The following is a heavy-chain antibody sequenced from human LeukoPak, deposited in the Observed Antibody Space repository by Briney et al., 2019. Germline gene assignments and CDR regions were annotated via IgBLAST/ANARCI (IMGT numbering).Heavy chain of an antibody. CDR3: AGAYGSGVKTARWFDP. V-gene: IGHV3-64*01. CDR1: GFTFSSYA. J-gene: IGHJ5*02. CDR2: ISSNGGST. D-gene: IGHD3-10*01. Sequence: GGSLRLSCAASGFTFSSYAMHWVRQAPGKGREYVSAISSNGGSTYYANSVKGRFTISRDNSKNTLYLQMGSLRAEDMAVYYCAGAYGSGVKTARWFDPWGQGTLVTVSS.